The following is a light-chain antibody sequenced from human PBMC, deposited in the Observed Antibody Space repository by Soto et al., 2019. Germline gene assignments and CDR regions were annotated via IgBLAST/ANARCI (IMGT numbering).Light chain of an antibody. CDR1: QSVGSF. V-gene: IGKV3-11*01. CDR2: DAS. Sequence: EIVLTQSPATLSLSPGERATLSCRASQSVGSFLAWYHQKPGQAPRLLVFDASNRATGIPVRFSGSGYGTDFTLTISSLEPEDSAVYYCQQRSNWPLTFGGGTKVEIK. CDR3: QQRSNWPLT. J-gene: IGKJ4*01.